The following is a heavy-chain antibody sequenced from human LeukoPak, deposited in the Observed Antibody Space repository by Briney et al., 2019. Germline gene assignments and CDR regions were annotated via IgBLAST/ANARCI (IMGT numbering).Heavy chain of an antibody. V-gene: IGHV3-23*01. CDR2: ISGSGGST. CDR3: AKGGYCSSTSCPPDY. CDR1: GFTFSSYA. D-gene: IGHD2-2*01. J-gene: IGHJ4*02. Sequence: PGGSLRLSCAASGFTFSSYAMSWVRQAPGKGLEWVSAISGSGGSTYYEDSVKGRFTISRDNSKNTLFLQMNSLRAEDTALYYCAKGGYCSSTSCPPDYWGQGTLVTVSS.